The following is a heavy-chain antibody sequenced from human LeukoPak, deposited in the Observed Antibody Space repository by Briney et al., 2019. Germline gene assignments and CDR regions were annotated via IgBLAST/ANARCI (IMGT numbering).Heavy chain of an antibody. CDR3: ARGSVLGPDAFDI. J-gene: IGHJ3*02. Sequence: PSETLSLTCTVSGGSISSSSYYWGWIRQPPGKGLEWIGSIYYSGSTYYNPSLKSRVTISVDTSKNQFSLQLNSVTPEDTAVYYCARGSVLGPDAFDIWGQGTMVTVSS. CDR2: IYYSGST. D-gene: IGHD1-26*01. V-gene: IGHV4-39*07. CDR1: GGSISSSSYY.